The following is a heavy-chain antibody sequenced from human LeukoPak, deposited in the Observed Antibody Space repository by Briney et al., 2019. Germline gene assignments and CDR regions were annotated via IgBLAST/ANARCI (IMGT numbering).Heavy chain of an antibody. CDR1: GYTFSRNW. CDR3: AGGYSHGYYYFDY. D-gene: IGHD5-18*01. J-gene: IGHJ4*02. V-gene: IGHV3-74*01. CDR2: NHSDGSRT. Sequence: GGSLRLSCAASGYTFSRNWMHWVRRPPGKGLVCGSGNHSDGSRTNYAESVKGRFTISRDNAKNTLYLQMNSLRVEDTAVYYCAGGYSHGYYYFDYWGQGTLVTVSS.